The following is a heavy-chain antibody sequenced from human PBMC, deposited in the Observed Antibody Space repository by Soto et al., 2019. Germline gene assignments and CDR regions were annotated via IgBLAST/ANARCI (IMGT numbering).Heavy chain of an antibody. CDR3: ARNNDYSNPFYYYYYMHV. CDR2: IWYDGSNK. J-gene: IGHJ6*03. V-gene: IGHV3-33*01. D-gene: IGHD4-4*01. CDR1: GFTFSSYG. Sequence: GGSLRLSCAASGFTFSSYGMHWVRQAPGKGLEWVAVIWYDGSNKYYADSVKGRFTISRDNSKNTLYLQMNSLRAEDTAVYYCARNNDYSNPFYYYYYMHVWGKGTTVTVSS.